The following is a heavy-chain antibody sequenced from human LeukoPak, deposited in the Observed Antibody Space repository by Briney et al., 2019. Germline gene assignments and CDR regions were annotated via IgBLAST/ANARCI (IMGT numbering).Heavy chain of an antibody. CDR2: IYPGDSDT. D-gene: IGHD4-11*01. J-gene: IGHJ4*02. Sequence: GESLKISCKGSGYSFTSYWIGWVRQMPGKGLEWMGIIYPGDSDTRYSPSFQGQVTISADKSISTSYLQWSSLKASDTAMYYCARGNAGLPDSNYNSFDYWGQGTLVTVSS. CDR1: GYSFTSYW. V-gene: IGHV5-51*01. CDR3: ARGNAGLPDSNYNSFDY.